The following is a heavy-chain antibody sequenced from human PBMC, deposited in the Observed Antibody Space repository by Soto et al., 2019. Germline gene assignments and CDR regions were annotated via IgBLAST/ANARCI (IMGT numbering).Heavy chain of an antibody. CDR1: GFTFSSYD. Sequence: GGSLRLSCAASGFTFSSYDMHWVRQATGKGLEWVSAIGTAGDTYYPGSVKGRFTISRENAKNSLYLQMNSLRAEDTAVYYCARGGRRYYDSSGYYLTPLDGPYYYGMDVWGQGTTVTVSS. D-gene: IGHD3-22*01. CDR2: IGTAGDT. J-gene: IGHJ6*02. CDR3: ARGGRRYYDSSGYYLTPLDGPYYYGMDV. V-gene: IGHV3-13*01.